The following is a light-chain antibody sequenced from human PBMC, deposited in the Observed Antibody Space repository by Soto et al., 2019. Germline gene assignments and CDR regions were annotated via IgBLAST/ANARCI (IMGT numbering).Light chain of an antibody. J-gene: IGLJ3*02. CDR2: EDD. CDR1: SGRVASNY. V-gene: IGLV6-57*04. CDR3: QSSDSPTEV. Sequence: NFMLTQPHSVSGSPGQTVTISCTRSSGRVASNYVQWYQQRPGSAPTTVIFEDDQRPPWVPDRFSGSIDISSNSSFLTIAGLKADDEADYYCQSSDSPTEVFGGGTKLTVL.